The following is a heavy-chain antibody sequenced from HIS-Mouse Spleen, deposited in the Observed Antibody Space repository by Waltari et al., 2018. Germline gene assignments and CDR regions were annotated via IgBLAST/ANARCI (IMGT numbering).Heavy chain of an antibody. CDR2: IYYIGST. J-gene: IGHJ2*01. Sequence: QLQLQESGPGLVKPSETLSLTCTVSGGSISSSSYYWGLIRQPPGQGLEWIGSIYYIGSTYYNPSLKSRVTISVDTSKNQFSLKLSSVTAADTAVYYCAREIPYSSSWYDWYFDLWGRGTLVTVSS. CDR3: AREIPYSSSWYDWYFDL. V-gene: IGHV4-39*07. D-gene: IGHD6-13*01. CDR1: GGSISSSSYY.